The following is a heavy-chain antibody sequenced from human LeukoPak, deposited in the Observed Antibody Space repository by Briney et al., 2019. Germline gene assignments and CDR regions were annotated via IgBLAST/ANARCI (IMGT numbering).Heavy chain of an antibody. CDR3: AGGQIYSFGNY. J-gene: IGHJ4*02. CDR1: GFTFSSYW. D-gene: IGHD3-16*01. Sequence: GGSLRLSCAASGFTFSSYWMHWVRQAPGKGLVWVSRINGDGSSTSYADSVKGRFTVSRDNAKNTLYLQMNSLRAEDTAVYYCAGGQIYSFGNYWGQGTLVTVSS. V-gene: IGHV3-74*01. CDR2: INGDGSST.